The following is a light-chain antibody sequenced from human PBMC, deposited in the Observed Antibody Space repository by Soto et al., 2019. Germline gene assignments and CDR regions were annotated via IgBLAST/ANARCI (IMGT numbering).Light chain of an antibody. Sequence: EIVLTQSPGTLSLSPGERATLSCRASQSLSRELLAWYQQKPGQAPRLLIYASSRRATDIPDRFSGSGSGTDFTLTISRLEPEDFAVYYCQHYINSPWTFGQ. CDR1: QSLSREL. J-gene: IGKJ1*01. CDR2: ASS. CDR3: QHYINSPWT. V-gene: IGKV3-20*01.